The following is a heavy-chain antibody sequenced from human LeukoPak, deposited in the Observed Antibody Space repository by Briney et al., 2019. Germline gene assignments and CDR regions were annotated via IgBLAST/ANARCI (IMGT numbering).Heavy chain of an antibody. CDR3: ARDGAAGWFGELLSWFDP. D-gene: IGHD3-10*01. V-gene: IGHV1-18*01. CDR1: GYTFTSYD. CDR2: ISVYNGNT. J-gene: IGHJ5*02. Sequence: GASVKVSCKASGYTFTSYDINWVRQAPGQGLEWMGWISVYNGNTNYAQKLQGRVTMTTDTSTSTAYMELRSLRSDDAAVYYCARDGAAGWFGELLSWFDPWGQGTLVTVSS.